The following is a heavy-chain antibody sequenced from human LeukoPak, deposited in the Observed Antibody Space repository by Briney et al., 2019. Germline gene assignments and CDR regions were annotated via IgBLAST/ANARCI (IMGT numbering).Heavy chain of an antibody. CDR1: GYTFTSYG. CDR3: ARALDSSSFRTKYYFDY. Sequence: ASLKVSCKASGYTFTSYGISWVRQAPGQGLEWMGWISAYNGNTNYAQKLQGRVTMTTDTSTSTAYMELRSLRSDDTAVYYCARALDSSSFRTKYYFDYWGQGTLVTVSS. D-gene: IGHD6-13*01. J-gene: IGHJ4*02. CDR2: ISAYNGNT. V-gene: IGHV1-18*01.